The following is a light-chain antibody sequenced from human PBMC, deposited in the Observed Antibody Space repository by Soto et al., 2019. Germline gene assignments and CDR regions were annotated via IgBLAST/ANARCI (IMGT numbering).Light chain of an antibody. CDR1: RSDVGRYNY. CDR2: EVN. J-gene: IGLJ2*01. Sequence: QSALTQPASVSGSPGQSITISCTGTRSDVGRYNYVSWYQQHPGKAPKLMIYEVNNRPSGVSYRFSGSKSGNTASLTISGLQADDEADYYCSSYTTISTLLFGGGTKLTVL. V-gene: IGLV2-14*01. CDR3: SSYTTISTLL.